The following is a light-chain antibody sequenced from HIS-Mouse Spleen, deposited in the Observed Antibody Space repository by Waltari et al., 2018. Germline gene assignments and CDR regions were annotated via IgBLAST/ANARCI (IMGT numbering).Light chain of an antibody. J-gene: IGLJ2*01. V-gene: IGLV2-8*01. CDR2: GVS. Sequence: QSALTQPPSASGSPGQSVTISCTGTSSDVGGYNYVSWYQQHPGKATKLMISGVSKRPSGVPDRCSGSKSGTTASLTVSGLQAEDEADYSCSSYAGSNNLVFGGGTKLTVL. CDR3: SSYAGSNNLV. CDR1: SSDVGGYNY.